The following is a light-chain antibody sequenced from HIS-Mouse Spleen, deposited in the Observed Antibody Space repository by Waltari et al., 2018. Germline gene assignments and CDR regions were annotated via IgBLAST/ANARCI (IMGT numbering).Light chain of an antibody. CDR1: ACPKKY. CDR3: YSTDSSGNHRV. J-gene: IGLJ2*01. Sequence: SYELTQPPSVSLCPRQTSRITSYGDACPKKYSYWYQQKSGQSPVLVIYEDSKRPSGIPERFSGSSSGTMATLTISGAQVEDEADYYCYSTDSSGNHRVFGGGTKLTVL. CDR2: EDS. V-gene: IGLV3-10*01.